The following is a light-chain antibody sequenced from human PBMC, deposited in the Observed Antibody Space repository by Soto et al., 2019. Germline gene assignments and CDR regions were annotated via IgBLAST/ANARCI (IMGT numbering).Light chain of an antibody. V-gene: IGLV2-14*01. J-gene: IGLJ1*01. CDR2: DVT. Sequence: QSVLTQPASVSGSPGQSITISCTGTSSDVGGYNSVSWYRQDPGKAPKLIIYDVTYRPSGVSNRFSGSKSGNTASLTISGLQSEDEADHHRSSFTSRITYVFGTGTKVTVL. CDR1: SSDVGGYNS. CDR3: SSFTSRITYV.